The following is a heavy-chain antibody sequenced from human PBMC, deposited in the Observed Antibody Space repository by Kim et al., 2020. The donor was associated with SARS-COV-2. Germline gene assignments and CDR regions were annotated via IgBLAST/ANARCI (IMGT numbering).Heavy chain of an antibody. D-gene: IGHD3-9*01. Sequence: GGSLRLSCAASGFTFSSYAMSWVRQAPGKGLEWVSAISGSGGSTYYADSVKGRFTISRDNSKNTLYLQMNSLRAEDTAVYYCAKGSEGMLTGYADYWGQGTLVTVSS. CDR2: ISGSGGST. J-gene: IGHJ4*02. V-gene: IGHV3-23*01. CDR1: GFTFSSYA. CDR3: AKGSEGMLTGYADY.